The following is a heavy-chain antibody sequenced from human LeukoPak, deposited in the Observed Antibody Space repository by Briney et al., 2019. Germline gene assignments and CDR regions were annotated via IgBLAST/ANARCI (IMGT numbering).Heavy chain of an antibody. J-gene: IGHJ4*02. CDR1: GFTFSSYW. CDR2: ISSSSSTI. V-gene: IGHV3-48*01. Sequence: GGSLRLSCAASGFTFSSYWMHWVRQAPGKGLEWVSYISSSSSTIYYADSVKGRFTISRDNAKNSLYLQMNSLRAEDTAVYYCARLEQWLDYWGQGTLVTVSS. CDR3: ARLEQWLDY. D-gene: IGHD6-19*01.